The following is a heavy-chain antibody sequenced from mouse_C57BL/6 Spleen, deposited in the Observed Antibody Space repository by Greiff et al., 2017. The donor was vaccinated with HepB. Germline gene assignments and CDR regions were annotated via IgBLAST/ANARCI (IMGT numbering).Heavy chain of an antibody. CDR3: ARRRGYYGSSYYFDY. D-gene: IGHD1-1*01. J-gene: IGHJ2*01. V-gene: IGHV1-18*01. CDR1: GYTFTDYN. Sequence: VQLQHSGPELVKPGASVKIPCKASGYTFTDYNMDWVKQSHGKSLEWIGDINPNNGGTIYNQKFKGKATLTVDKSSSTAYMELRSLTSEDTAVYYCARRRGYYGSSYYFDYWGQGTTLTVSS. CDR2: INPNNGGT.